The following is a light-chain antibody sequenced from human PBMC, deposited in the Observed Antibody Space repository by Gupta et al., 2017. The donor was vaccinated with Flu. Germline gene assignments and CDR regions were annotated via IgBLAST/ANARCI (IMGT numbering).Light chain of an antibody. CDR1: QSVANY. CDR3: QQRMSWPIT. Sequence: GEGVTLSCKASQSVANYLAWYQQKPGQAPRLLISDTSVRATAIPARFSGSGSGTDFTLTINSLQPEDCAVYYCQQRMSWPITFGQGTRLEIK. CDR2: DTS. V-gene: IGKV3-11*01. J-gene: IGKJ5*01.